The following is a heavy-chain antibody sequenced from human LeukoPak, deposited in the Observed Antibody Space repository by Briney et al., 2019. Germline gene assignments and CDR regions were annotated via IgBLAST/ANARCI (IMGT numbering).Heavy chain of an antibody. J-gene: IGHJ6*02. CDR2: INHSEST. D-gene: IGHD3-22*01. V-gene: IGHV4-34*01. Sequence: SETLSLTCGVYGGSFSGYHWSWIRQPPGKGLEWVGEINHSESTNYNPSLKSRVTISLDTSKSQFFLKLSSVTAADTAVYYCARGRPGYFESSGYYKHYYSYDMDVWGQGTTVTVFS. CDR3: ARGRPGYFESSGYYKHYYSYDMDV. CDR1: GGSFSGYH.